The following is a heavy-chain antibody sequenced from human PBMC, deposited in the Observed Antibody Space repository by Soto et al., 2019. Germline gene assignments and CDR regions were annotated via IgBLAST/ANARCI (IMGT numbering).Heavy chain of an antibody. Sequence: TETPXLTCSVSGGSITGWSISRTTYYWGWMRQPPGKGLEWIASFFIGGNTYYNPSLKSRVTISVDTSKNQFSLKLSSVTAADTALYYCASANDYSTPNWSDPWGQGTLVTVSS. J-gene: IGHJ5*02. CDR3: ASANDYSTPNWSDP. CDR2: FFIGGNT. V-gene: IGHV4-39*07. CDR1: GGSITGWSISRTTYY. D-gene: IGHD4-4*01.